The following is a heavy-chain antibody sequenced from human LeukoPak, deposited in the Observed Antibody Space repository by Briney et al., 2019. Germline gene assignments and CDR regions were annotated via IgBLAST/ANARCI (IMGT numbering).Heavy chain of an antibody. CDR1: GYTFTGYY. CDR3: ARLGISFYDILTAYYLDL. D-gene: IGHD3-9*01. V-gene: IGHV1-2*02. CDR2: INPNSGVT. J-gene: IGHJ5*02. Sequence: ASVKVSCKASGYTFTGYYMYWVRQAPGQGLEWMGWINPNSGVTNYAQKFQGRVTMTRDTSISTAYMELSSLRSDDTAVYYCARLGISFYDILTAYYLDLWGQGTLVTVSS.